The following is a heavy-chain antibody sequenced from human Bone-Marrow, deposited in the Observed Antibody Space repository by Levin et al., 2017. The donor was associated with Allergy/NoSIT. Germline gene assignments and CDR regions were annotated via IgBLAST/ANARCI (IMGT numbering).Heavy chain of an antibody. Sequence: PGGSLRLSCAASGFLFSSYAMNWVRQAPGKGLEWVSAISGSGGSTDYADSVKGRFTISRDNSKNTLHLQMNSLRAEDTAVYYCAKEQIPVASTWPYYYYGMDIWGQGTTVTVSS. CDR3: AKEQIPVASTWPYYYYGMDI. V-gene: IGHV3-23*01. J-gene: IGHJ6*02. CDR2: ISGSGGST. CDR1: GFLFSSYA. D-gene: IGHD6-19*01.